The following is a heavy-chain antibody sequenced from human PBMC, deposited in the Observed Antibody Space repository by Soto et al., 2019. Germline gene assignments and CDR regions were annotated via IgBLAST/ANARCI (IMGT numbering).Heavy chain of an antibody. CDR1: GYRFSSNS. CDR2: IDPTDSYT. D-gene: IGHD1-26*01. V-gene: IGHV5-10-1*01. J-gene: IGHJ5*02. Sequence: XESLKISCKGSGYRFSSNSVSWVRQVPGKGLDWMGSIDPTDSYTNYSPAFQGHVTISVDKSISTAYLEWSSLKPSDTAIYYCARHGNQCSATGCYTLWFDPWGQGTLVTVSS. CDR3: ARHGNQCSATGCYTLWFDP.